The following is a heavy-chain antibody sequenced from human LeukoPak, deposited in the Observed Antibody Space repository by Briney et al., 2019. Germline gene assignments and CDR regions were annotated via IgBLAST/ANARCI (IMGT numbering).Heavy chain of an antibody. CDR2: ISWNSGSI. J-gene: IGHJ6*03. D-gene: IGHD6-19*01. CDR3: ASTPSIAVAGPYYYYYMDV. CDR1: GFTFDDYA. V-gene: IGHV3-9*01. Sequence: GRSLRLSCAASGFTFDDYAMHWVRQAPGKGLEWVSGISWNSGSIGYADSVKGRFTISRDNAKNSLYLQMNSLRAEDTALYYCASTPSIAVAGPYYYYYMDVWGKGTTVTVSS.